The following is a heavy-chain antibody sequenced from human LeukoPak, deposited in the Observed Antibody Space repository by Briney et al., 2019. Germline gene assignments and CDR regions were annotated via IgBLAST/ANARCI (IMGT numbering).Heavy chain of an antibody. D-gene: IGHD6-19*01. CDR1: GGSISSSSYY. CDR2: IYYSGST. Sequence: SETLSLTCTVSGGSISSSSYYWGWIRQPPGKGLEWIGSIYYSGSTYYYPSLKSRVTISLDKSKNQFSLKLSSVTAADTAVYYCARNGWYSLDQWGQGTLVTVSS. J-gene: IGHJ4*02. V-gene: IGHV4-39*07. CDR3: ARNGWYSLDQ.